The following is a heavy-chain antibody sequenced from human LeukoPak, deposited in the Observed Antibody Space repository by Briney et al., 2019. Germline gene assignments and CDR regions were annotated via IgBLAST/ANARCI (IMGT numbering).Heavy chain of an antibody. CDR3: ARRSDSGSDDGEDYFDF. CDR1: AGSIFSTTFY. CDR2: MYYDGST. V-gene: IGHV4-39*01. J-gene: IGHJ4*02. Sequence: SETLSLTCSVSAGSIFSTTFYWGWIRQPPGKGLEWIGSMYYDGSTYYNPSLKSRVSMSVDTSNNQFSLKLTSVTAADTAVYFCARRSDSGSDDGEDYFDFWGQGTLVTVSS. D-gene: IGHD1-26*01.